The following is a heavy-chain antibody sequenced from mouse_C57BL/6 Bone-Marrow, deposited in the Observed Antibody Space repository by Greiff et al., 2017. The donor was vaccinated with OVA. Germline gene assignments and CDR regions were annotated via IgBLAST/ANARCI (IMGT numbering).Heavy chain of an antibody. CDR2: IDPNSGGT. V-gene: IGHV1-72*01. D-gene: IGHD2-1*01. CDR1: GYTFTSYG. Sequence: VQLQQSGAELARPGASVKLSCKASGYTFTSYGISWVKQRTGQGLEWIGRIDPNSGGTKYNEKFKSKATLTVDKPSRTAYMQLSSLTSEDSAVYYCAREEVLLHFDYWGQGTSLTVSS. J-gene: IGHJ2*02. CDR3: AREEVLLHFDY.